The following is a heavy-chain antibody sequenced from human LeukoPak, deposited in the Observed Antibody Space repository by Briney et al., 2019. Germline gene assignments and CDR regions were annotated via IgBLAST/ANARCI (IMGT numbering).Heavy chain of an antibody. V-gene: IGHV3-11*01. J-gene: IGHJ5*02. CDR2: ISSSGSTI. D-gene: IGHD6-6*01. CDR3: ARDPGYSSSSSWFDP. CDR1: GFTFSDYY. Sequence: GGSLRLSCAASGFTFSDYYMSWIRQAPGKGLEWVSYISSSGSTIYYADSVKGRFTISRDNAKNSLYLQMDSLRAEDTAVYYCARDPGYSSSSSWFDPWGQGTLVTVSS.